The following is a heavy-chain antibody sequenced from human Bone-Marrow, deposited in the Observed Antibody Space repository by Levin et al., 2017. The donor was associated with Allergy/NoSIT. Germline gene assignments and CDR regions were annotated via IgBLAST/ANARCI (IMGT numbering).Heavy chain of an antibody. J-gene: IGHJ4*02. CDR3: AKGGDSGYGWRRAFYFDL. Sequence: KISCKASGGTFSSYTINWVRQAPGQGLEWMGRITPVLGKPNYSQKFQGGVTITADKPTRTVYLELNSLRFEDTAMYYCAKGGDSGYGWRRAFYFDLWGQGTLVTVSS. D-gene: IGHD5-12*01. CDR2: ITPVLGKP. V-gene: IGHV1-69*08. CDR1: GGTFSSYT.